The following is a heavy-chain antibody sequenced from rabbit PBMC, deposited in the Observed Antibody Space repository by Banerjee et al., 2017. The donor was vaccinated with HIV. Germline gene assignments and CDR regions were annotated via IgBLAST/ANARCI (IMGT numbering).Heavy chain of an antibody. V-gene: IGHV1S45*01. CDR3: ARDAGTSFSTYGMDL. J-gene: IGHJ6*01. Sequence: EQLEESGGGLVKPEGSLTLTCKASGFSFSDRDVMCWVRQAPGKGLEWIACINTATAKAVYASWAKGRLTISKTSSTTVTLQMTSLTAADTATYFCARDAGTSFSTYGMDLWGQGTLVTVS. CDR1: GFSFSDRDV. CDR2: INTATAKA. D-gene: IGHD8-1*01.